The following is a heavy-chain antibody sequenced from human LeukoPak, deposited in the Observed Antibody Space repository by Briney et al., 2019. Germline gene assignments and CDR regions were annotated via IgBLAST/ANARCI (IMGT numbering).Heavy chain of an antibody. Sequence: PSETLSLTRTVPGYSLSSGYYWGWIRQPPGKGLEWIGSIYHSGSTYYNPSLKSRVTISVDTSKNQFSLKLSSVTAADTAVYYCARDLGSPDHDYWGQGTLVTVSS. V-gene: IGHV4-38-2*02. CDR3: ARDLGSPDHDY. D-gene: IGHD1-14*01. CDR2: IYHSGST. J-gene: IGHJ4*02. CDR1: GYSLSSGYY.